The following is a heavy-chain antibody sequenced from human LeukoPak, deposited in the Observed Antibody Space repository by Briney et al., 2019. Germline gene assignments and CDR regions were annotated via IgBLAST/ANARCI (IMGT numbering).Heavy chain of an antibody. V-gene: IGHV4-31*03. CDR2: IYYSGST. CDR3: ARWVQLPRSDNWFDP. Sequence: PSETLSLTCTVSGGSISSGGYYWRWIRQHPGKGLEWIGYIYYSGSTYYNPSLKSRVTISVDTSKNQFSLKLSSVTAADTAVYYCARWVQLPRSDNWFDPWGQGTLVTVSS. D-gene: IGHD6-6*01. J-gene: IGHJ5*02. CDR1: GGSISSGGYY.